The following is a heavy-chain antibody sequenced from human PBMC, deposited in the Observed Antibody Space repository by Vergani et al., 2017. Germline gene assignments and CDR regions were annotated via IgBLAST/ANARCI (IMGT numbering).Heavy chain of an antibody. V-gene: IGHV4-38-2*01. J-gene: IGHJ6*02. CDR3: ARHRGSGGFFPSSYFYGMDV. Sequence: QVQLQESGPGLVKPSETLTLTCDVSDSSIMTNPYWGWFRQSPGKGLGWIGCIHHSGDTHYNSSLKGRVSISIVSSSKLSLSLTSVTAADTAIYYCARHRGSGGFFPSSYFYGMDVWGHGTTVTVSS. CDR2: IHHSGDT. CDR1: DSSIMTNPY. D-gene: IGHD3-10*01.